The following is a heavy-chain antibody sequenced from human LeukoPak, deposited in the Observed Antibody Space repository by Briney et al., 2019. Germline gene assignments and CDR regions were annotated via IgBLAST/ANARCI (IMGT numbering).Heavy chain of an antibody. Sequence: GGSLRLSCAASGFIFSNYWMSWVRQAPGKGLEWVSSFFTNGNTYYADSVKGRFTISRDNSKNTVYLQMNRLRAEDTAVYYCTRGLAPDPGYFDSWGQGTLVTVSS. D-gene: IGHD1-14*01. CDR2: FFTNGNT. CDR3: TRGLAPDPGYFDS. J-gene: IGHJ4*02. CDR1: GFIFSNYW. V-gene: IGHV3-53*01.